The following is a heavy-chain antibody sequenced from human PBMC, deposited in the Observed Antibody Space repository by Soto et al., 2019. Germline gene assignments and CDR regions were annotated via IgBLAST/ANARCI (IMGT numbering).Heavy chain of an antibody. J-gene: IGHJ4*02. CDR3: ARVGVVVAATWQYYFDY. D-gene: IGHD2-15*01. CDR2: INAGNGNT. CDR1: GYTFTSYA. V-gene: IGHV1-3*01. Sequence: ASVKVSCKASGYTFTSYAMHWVRQAPGQRLEWMGWINAGNGNTKYSQKFQGRVTITRDTSASTAYMELSSLRSEDTAVYYCARVGVVVAATWQYYFDYWGQGTLVTVSS.